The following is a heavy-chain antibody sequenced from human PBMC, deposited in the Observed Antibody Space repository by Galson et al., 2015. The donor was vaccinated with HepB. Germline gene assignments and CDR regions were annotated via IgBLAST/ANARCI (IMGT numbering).Heavy chain of an antibody. CDR1: GFTFSSYG. V-gene: IGHV3-33*01. D-gene: IGHD1-26*01. Sequence: SLRLSCAASGFTFSSYGMHRVRQAPGKGLEWVAVIWYDGSNKYYADSVKGRFTISRDNSKNTLYLQMNSLRAEDTAVYYCARGRREWELRHGLGDAFDIWGQGTMVTVSS. CDR3: ARGRREWELRHGLGDAFDI. CDR2: IWYDGSNK. J-gene: IGHJ3*02.